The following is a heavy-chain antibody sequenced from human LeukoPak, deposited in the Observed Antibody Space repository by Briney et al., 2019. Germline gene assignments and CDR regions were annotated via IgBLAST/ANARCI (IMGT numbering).Heavy chain of an antibody. Sequence: GESLKISCKGSGYSFTSYWIGWVRQMPGKGLEWMGIIYPGDSDTRYSPSFQGQVTISADKSISTAYLQWSSLKASDTAMYYCARHDLELNYYYYYTDVWGKGTTVTVSS. CDR1: GYSFTSYW. CDR3: ARHDLELNYYYYYTDV. J-gene: IGHJ6*03. V-gene: IGHV5-51*01. D-gene: IGHD1-7*01. CDR2: IYPGDSDT.